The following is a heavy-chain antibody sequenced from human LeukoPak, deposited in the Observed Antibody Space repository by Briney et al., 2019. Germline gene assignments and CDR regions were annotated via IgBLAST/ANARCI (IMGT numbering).Heavy chain of an antibody. CDR1: GFTFSSYG. J-gene: IGHJ4*02. V-gene: IGHV3-30*02. Sequence: GGSLRLSCAASGFTFSSYGMHWVRPAPGKGLGWVAFIRYDGSNKYYADSVKGRFTISRDNSKNTLYLQMNSLRAEDTAVYYCAKPGFGSYGRIDYWGQGTLVTVSS. D-gene: IGHD5-18*01. CDR2: IRYDGSNK. CDR3: AKPGFGSYGRIDY.